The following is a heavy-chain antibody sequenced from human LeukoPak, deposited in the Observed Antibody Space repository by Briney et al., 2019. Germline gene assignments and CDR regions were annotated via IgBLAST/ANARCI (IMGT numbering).Heavy chain of an antibody. V-gene: IGHV4-61*02. Sequence: SETLSLTCTVSGGSISSGSYYWSWIRQPAGKGLEWIGRIYTSGSTNYNPSLKSRVTISVDTSKNQFSLKLSSVTAADTAVYYCARAAWNSDYWGQGTLVTVSS. J-gene: IGHJ4*02. CDR1: GGSISSGSYY. CDR3: ARAAWNSDY. CDR2: IYTSGST. D-gene: IGHD1-1*01.